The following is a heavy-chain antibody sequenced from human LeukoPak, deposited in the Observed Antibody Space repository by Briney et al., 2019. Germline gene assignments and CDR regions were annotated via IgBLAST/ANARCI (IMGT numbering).Heavy chain of an antibody. CDR1: GFTFSNAW. V-gene: IGHV3-15*07. Sequence: PGGSLRLSCAASGFTFSNAWMNWVRQAPGKGLEWVGRIKSKTDGGTTDYAAPVKGRFTISRDDSKNTLYLQMNSLKTEDTAVYYCTTEVSSSWYDYQRIEFDYWGQGTLVTVSS. CDR3: TTEVSSSWYDYQRIEFDY. D-gene: IGHD6-13*01. CDR2: IKSKTDGGTT. J-gene: IGHJ4*02.